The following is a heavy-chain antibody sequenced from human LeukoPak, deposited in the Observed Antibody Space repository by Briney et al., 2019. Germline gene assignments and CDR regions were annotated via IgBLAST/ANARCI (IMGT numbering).Heavy chain of an antibody. J-gene: IGHJ4*02. CDR3: SKELNRSGDYDVDY. V-gene: IGHV3-23*01. CDR1: GGSVSSSSYY. Sequence: ETLSLTCAVSGGSVSSSSYYWGWIRPAPGKGLEWVSTGGVNGDTTYYADSVKSRFTITSDNAKNTMDQQMNSLRAEDAAVYFCSKELNRSGDYDVDYWGQGTLVTVSS. CDR2: GGVNGDTT. D-gene: IGHD3-16*01.